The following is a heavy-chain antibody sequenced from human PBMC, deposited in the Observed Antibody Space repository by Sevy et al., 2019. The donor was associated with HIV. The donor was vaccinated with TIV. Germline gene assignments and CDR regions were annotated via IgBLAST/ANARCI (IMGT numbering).Heavy chain of an antibody. D-gene: IGHD6-19*01. CDR1: GFTFDDYA. J-gene: IGHJ5*01. V-gene: IGHV3-9*01. CDR3: AKGIGYSNGWYSWFDS. CDR2: SSWNSGSI. Sequence: GGSLRLSCVASGFTFDDYAMHWVRQAPGKGPEWVSGSSWNSGSIGYAESVKGRFTISRANAKNSLYLRMNSLRVEDTALYYCAKGIGYSNGWYSWFDSWGQGTLVTVSS.